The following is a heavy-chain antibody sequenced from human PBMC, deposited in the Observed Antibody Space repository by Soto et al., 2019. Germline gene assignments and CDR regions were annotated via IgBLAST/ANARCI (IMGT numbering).Heavy chain of an antibody. J-gene: IGHJ4*02. Sequence: HPGGSLRLSCAASGFTFSDSAMHWVRQASGKGLEWLGRIRSKASNHATAYAAAVKGRFTISRDDSRNTAYLQMNSLKAEDTAVYFCTRVETAPFDYWGQGILVTVSS. CDR1: GFTFSDSA. V-gene: IGHV3-73*01. D-gene: IGHD2-15*01. CDR2: IRSKASNHAT. CDR3: TRVETAPFDY.